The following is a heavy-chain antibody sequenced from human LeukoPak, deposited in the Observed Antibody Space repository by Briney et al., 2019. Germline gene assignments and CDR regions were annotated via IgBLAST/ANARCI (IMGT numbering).Heavy chain of an antibody. Sequence: PGGSLRLSCLVSGFILSNYDMSWVRQAPGKGLEWVSVISDSGGDLYYADSVKGRFTISRDNSKNTVYLQMTSLRAEDTALYYCAKDRPPGGRPLKYFWDQGSLVTVSS. V-gene: IGHV3-23*01. J-gene: IGHJ4*02. D-gene: IGHD1-26*01. CDR3: AKDRPPGGRPLKYF. CDR1: GFILSNYD. CDR2: ISDSGGDL.